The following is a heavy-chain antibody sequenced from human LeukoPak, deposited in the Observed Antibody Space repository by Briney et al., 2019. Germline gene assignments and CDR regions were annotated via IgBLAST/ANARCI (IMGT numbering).Heavy chain of an antibody. D-gene: IGHD5-18*01. V-gene: IGHV4-30-4*01. CDR2: IYYSGST. CDR1: GGSISSGDYY. CDR3: ARGPSMSYGRGGYWYFDL. Sequence: PSETLSLTCTVSGGSISSGDYYWGWLRQPPGKGLEWIGYIYYSGSTYYNPSLKSRVTISVDTSKNQFSLKLSSVTAADTAVYYCARGPSMSYGRGGYWYFDLWGRGTLVTVSS. J-gene: IGHJ2*01.